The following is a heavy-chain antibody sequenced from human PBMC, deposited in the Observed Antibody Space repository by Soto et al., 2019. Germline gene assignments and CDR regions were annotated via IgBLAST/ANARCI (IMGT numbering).Heavy chain of an antibody. CDR3: ARHGTGVDGFQGWFDP. CDR1: GGTFSSYA. V-gene: IGHV1-69*12. CDR2: IIPIFGTA. J-gene: IGHJ5*02. Sequence: QVQLVQSGAEVKKPGSSVKVSCKASGGTFSSYAISWVRQAPGQGLEWMGGIIPIFGTANYAQKFQGRVTITADESTSTASMELSSLSSEDTAVYYCARHGTGVDGFQGWFDPWGQGTLVTVSS. D-gene: IGHD2-15*01.